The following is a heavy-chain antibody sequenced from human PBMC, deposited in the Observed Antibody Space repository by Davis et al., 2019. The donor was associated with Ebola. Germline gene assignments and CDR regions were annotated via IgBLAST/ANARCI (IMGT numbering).Heavy chain of an antibody. CDR1: GFTFSSYA. V-gene: IGHV3-64*01. J-gene: IGHJ2*01. D-gene: IGHD1-14*01. CDR2: INSNGGST. Sequence: GESLKISCAASGFTFSSYAMSWVRQAPGKGLEYVSAINSNGGSTYYANSVKGRFTISRDNSKNTLYLQMSSLRAEDTAVYYCARDLPGGDWYFDLWGRGTLVTVSS. CDR3: ARDLPGGDWYFDL.